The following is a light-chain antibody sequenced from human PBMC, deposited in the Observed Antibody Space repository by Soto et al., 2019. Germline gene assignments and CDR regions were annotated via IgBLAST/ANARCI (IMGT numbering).Light chain of an antibody. Sequence: EIVMTQSPATLSVSPGERATLSCWASQIILTNLAWYLQKPGQPPQLLIYEVSNRFSGVPDRFSGSGSGTDFTLKISRVEAEDVGVYYCMQSIQLPLTFGGGTKVEIK. V-gene: IGKV2D-29*01. CDR1: QIILTN. J-gene: IGKJ4*01. CDR3: MQSIQLPLT. CDR2: EVS.